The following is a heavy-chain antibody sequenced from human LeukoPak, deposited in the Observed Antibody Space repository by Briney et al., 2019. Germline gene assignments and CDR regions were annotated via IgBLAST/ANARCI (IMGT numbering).Heavy chain of an antibody. V-gene: IGHV4-61*09. Sequence: SETLSLTCSVSGYSISSGYYWGWIRQPAGKGLEWIGHVYTSGSTNYNPSLKSRVTISVDTSKNQFSLMLRSVTAADTAVYYCARRYCSGGNCYSDRGAFDIWGQGTMVTVSS. CDR3: ARRYCSGGNCYSDRGAFDI. CDR1: GYSISSGYY. CDR2: VYTSGST. D-gene: IGHD2-15*01. J-gene: IGHJ3*02.